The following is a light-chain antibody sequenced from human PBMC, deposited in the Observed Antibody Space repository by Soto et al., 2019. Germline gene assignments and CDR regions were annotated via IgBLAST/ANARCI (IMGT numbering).Light chain of an antibody. V-gene: IGLV3-21*02. CDR2: DDS. J-gene: IGLJ3*02. CDR1: NIGSKS. CDR3: QVWDSSSDRPGV. Sequence: SYELTQPPSVSVAPGQTARITCGGNNIGSKSVHWYQQKPGQAPVLVVYDDSDRPSGIPERFSGSNSGNTATLTISRVEAGDEADYYCQVWDSSSDRPGVFGGGTKVTVL.